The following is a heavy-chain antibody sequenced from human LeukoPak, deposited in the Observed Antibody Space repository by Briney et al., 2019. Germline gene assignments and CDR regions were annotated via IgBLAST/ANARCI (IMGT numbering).Heavy chain of an antibody. CDR1: GFSFSSYA. V-gene: IGHV4-39*07. Sequence: PGGSLRLSCAASGFSFSSYAMSWIRQPPGKGLEWIGSIYYSGSTYYNPSLKSRVTISVDTSKNQFSLKLSSVTAADTAVYYCARAIAVAGTRRFDPWGQGTLVTVSS. CDR2: IYYSGST. CDR3: ARAIAVAGTRRFDP. D-gene: IGHD6-19*01. J-gene: IGHJ5*02.